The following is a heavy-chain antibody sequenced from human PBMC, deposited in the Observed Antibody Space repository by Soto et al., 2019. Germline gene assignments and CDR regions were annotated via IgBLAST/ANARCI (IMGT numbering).Heavy chain of an antibody. V-gene: IGHV3-23*01. J-gene: IGHJ6*02. CDR3: ARGPRAPPPHDYGMDV. CDR1: GFTFSSHV. Sequence: EVQLLESGGGLVQPGGSLRLSCAASGFTFSSHVMNWVRQAPGKGLEWVPAISGGGGTTFYGDSVEGRFTMSRDNSKNTLFLQMNSLRAEDTAVYYCARGPRAPPPHDYGMDVWGQGTTVTVSS. CDR2: ISGGGGTT.